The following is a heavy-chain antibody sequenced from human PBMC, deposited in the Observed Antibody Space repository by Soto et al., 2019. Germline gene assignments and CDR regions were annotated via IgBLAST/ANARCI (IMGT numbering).Heavy chain of an antibody. CDR2: TYYRSKWYN. D-gene: IGHD6-13*01. V-gene: IGHV6-1*01. CDR3: ARDRVSSSWYIYYFDY. CDR1: GDSVSSNSAA. J-gene: IGHJ4*02. Sequence: SQTLSLPCAISGDSVSSNSAAWNWIRQSPSRGLEWLGRTYYRSKWYNDYAVSVKSRITINPDTSKNQFSLQLNSVTPEDTAVYYCARDRVSSSWYIYYFDYWGQGTLVTVSS.